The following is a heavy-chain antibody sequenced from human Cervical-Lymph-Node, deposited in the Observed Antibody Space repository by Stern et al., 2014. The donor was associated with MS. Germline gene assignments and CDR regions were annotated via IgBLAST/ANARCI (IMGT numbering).Heavy chain of an antibody. Sequence: QVQLQESGPGLVKPSGTLSLTCAVSGGSISSSNWWSWVRQPPGKGRDGMGEIYQSGSTNYNPLLKRGVTLSVDNAKNQFSLKLSSVTAADTAVYYCAREGYSSSYDAFDIWGQGTMVTVSS. J-gene: IGHJ3*02. CDR3: AREGYSSSYDAFDI. CDR1: GGSISSSNW. V-gene: IGHV4-4*02. D-gene: IGHD6-6*01. CDR2: IYQSGST.